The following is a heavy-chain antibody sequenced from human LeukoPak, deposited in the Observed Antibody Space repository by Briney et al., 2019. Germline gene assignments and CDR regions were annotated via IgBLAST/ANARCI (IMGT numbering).Heavy chain of an antibody. J-gene: IGHJ2*01. CDR2: INHSGST. D-gene: IGHD2-21*02. V-gene: IGHV4-34*01. Sequence: SETLSLTCAVYGGSFSGYYWSWIRQPPGKGLEWIGEINHSGSTNYNPSLKSRVTISVDTSKNQFSLKLSSVTAADTAVYYCARDDPAYCGGDCYSGWYFDLWGRGTLVTVSS. CDR3: ARDDPAYCGGDCYSGWYFDL. CDR1: GGSFSGYY.